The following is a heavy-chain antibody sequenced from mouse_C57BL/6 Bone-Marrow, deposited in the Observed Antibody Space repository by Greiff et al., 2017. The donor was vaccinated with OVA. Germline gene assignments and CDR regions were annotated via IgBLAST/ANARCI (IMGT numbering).Heavy chain of an antibody. CDR3: ARSGGIYYGYGV. CDR1: GYAFTNYL. J-gene: IGHJ1*03. Sequence: QVQLQQSGAELVRPGTSVKVSCKASGYAFTNYLIEWVKQRPGQGLEWIGVINPGSGGTNYNEKFKGKATLTADKSSSTAYMQLSSLTSEDSAVYFGARSGGIYYGYGVWGTGTPVTVSS. D-gene: IGHD2-2*01. V-gene: IGHV1-54*01. CDR2: INPGSGGT.